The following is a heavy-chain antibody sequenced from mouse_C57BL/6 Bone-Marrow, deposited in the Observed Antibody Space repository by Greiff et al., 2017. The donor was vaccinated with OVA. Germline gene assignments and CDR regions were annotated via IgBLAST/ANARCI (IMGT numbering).Heavy chain of an antibody. CDR2: IYPRSGNT. CDR3: TRANTVVKVDYFDY. V-gene: IGHV1-81*01. Sequence: QVQLQQSGAELARPGASVKLSCKASGYTFTSYGISWVKQRTGQGLEWIGEIYPRSGNTYYHEKFKGKATLTADKSTSTAYMELRSLTSEDSAVEVCTRANTVVKVDYFDYWGQGTTLTVSS. CDR1: GYTFTSYG. J-gene: IGHJ2*01. D-gene: IGHD1-1*01.